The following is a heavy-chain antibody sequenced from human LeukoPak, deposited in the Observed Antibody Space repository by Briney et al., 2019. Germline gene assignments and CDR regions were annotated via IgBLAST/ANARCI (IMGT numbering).Heavy chain of an antibody. Sequence: ASVKVSCKXSGYTFTGYYMHWVRQAPRQGLEWMGRINPNSGGTNYAQKFQGRVTMTRDTSISTAYMELSRLRSDDTAVYYCARDTLYDSSGYYYPHFDYWGQGTLVTVSS. CDR2: INPNSGGT. D-gene: IGHD3-22*01. CDR1: GYTFTGYY. CDR3: ARDTLYDSSGYYYPHFDY. J-gene: IGHJ4*02. V-gene: IGHV1-2*06.